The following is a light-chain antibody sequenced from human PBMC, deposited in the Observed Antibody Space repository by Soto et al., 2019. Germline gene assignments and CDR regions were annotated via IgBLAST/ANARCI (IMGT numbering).Light chain of an antibody. CDR1: SSDVGSYNR. CDR3: SSYTSSNTYV. CDR2: DVG. Sequence: ALTQPPSVSGSPGQSVTISCTGTSSDVGSYNRVSWYQQPPGTAPKLMIYDVGNRPSGVPDRFSVSKSGNTASLTISGLQADDEADYYCSSYTSSNTYVFGTGTKVTVL. J-gene: IGLJ1*01. V-gene: IGLV2-18*02.